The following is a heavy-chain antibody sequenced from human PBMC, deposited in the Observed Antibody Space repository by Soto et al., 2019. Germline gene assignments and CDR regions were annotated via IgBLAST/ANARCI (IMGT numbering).Heavy chain of an antibody. J-gene: IGHJ5*02. CDR3: TRSLTVHWQNGFDP. Sequence: EVQLLESGGDLVQPGGSLILSCAASGFSFSSSAMNWVRQAPGKGLEWVSIISDSGDRTHFADSVKGRFTISRDNSMNTRFLQRNSLRAEDSAIYSWTRSLTVHWQNGFDPGGQGTLVTVSS. D-gene: IGHD1-1*01. V-gene: IGHV3-23*01. CDR1: GFSFSSSA. CDR2: ISDSGDRT.